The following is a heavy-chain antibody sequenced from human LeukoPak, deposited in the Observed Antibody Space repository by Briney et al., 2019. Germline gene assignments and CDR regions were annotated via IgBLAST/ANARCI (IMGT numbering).Heavy chain of an antibody. Sequence: SETLSLTCTVSGGSISSSSYYWGWIRQPPGKGLEWIGSIYYSGSTYYNPSLKSRVTISVDTSKNQFSLKLSSVTAADTAVYYCATLVVVPAAAAEYFQHWGQGTLVTVSS. CDR3: ATLVVVPAAAAEYFQH. J-gene: IGHJ1*01. D-gene: IGHD2-2*01. CDR2: IYYSGST. CDR1: GGSISSSSYY. V-gene: IGHV4-39*01.